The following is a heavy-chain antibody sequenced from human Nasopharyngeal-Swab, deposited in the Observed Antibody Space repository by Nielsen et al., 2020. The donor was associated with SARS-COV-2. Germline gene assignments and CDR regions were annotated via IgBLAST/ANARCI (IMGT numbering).Heavy chain of an antibody. CDR2: INHSGST. V-gene: IGHV4-34*01. J-gene: IGHJ4*02. Sequence: WIRQPPGKGLEWIGEINHSGSTNYNPSLKSRVTISVDTSKNQFSLKLSSVTAADTAVYYCARYSRSSWSSRRVYWGQGTLVTVSS. CDR3: ARYSRSSWSSRRVY. D-gene: IGHD6-13*01.